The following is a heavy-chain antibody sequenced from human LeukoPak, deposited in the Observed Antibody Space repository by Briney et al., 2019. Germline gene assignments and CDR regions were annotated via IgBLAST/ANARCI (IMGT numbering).Heavy chain of an antibody. CDR1: HYTFTSYG. J-gene: IGHJ4*02. CDR2: INAYNGDT. D-gene: IGHD3-10*01. V-gene: IGHV1-18*01. Sequence: ASVKVSCKASHYTFTSYGISWVRQAPGQGLEWMAWINAYNGDTNYAQKLQGRVTLTTETSTSTAYMELRSLRSDDTAVYYCARDGSGVWFDYWGQGTLVTVSS. CDR3: ARDGSGVWFDY.